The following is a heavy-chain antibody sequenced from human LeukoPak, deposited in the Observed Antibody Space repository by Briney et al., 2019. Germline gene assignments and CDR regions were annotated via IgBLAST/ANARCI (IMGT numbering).Heavy chain of an antibody. CDR2: ISGSGGST. CDR1: GFTFSSYS. J-gene: IGHJ4*02. V-gene: IGHV3-23*01. Sequence: GGSLRLSCAASGFTFSSYSMNWVRQAPGKGLEWVSAISGSGGSTYYADSVKGRFTISRDNSKNTLYLQMNSLRAEDTAVYYCAKNGNYSSSWYLFDYWGQGTLVTVSS. CDR3: AKNGNYSSSWYLFDY. D-gene: IGHD6-13*01.